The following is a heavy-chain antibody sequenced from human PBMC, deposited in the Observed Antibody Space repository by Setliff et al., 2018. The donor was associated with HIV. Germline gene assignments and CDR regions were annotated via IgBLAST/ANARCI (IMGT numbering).Heavy chain of an antibody. Sequence: ASVKVSCKASEYTLTTFGISWVRQAPGQGLEWMGWINTETGNPMYAQGFTGRFVFSLDTSVSTAYLQISSLKTEDTAMYYCARVGSYWSTFDYWGQGALVTVSS. CDR3: ARVGSYWSTFDY. V-gene: IGHV7-4-1*02. D-gene: IGHD1-26*01. CDR1: EYTLTTFG. J-gene: IGHJ4*02. CDR2: INTETGNP.